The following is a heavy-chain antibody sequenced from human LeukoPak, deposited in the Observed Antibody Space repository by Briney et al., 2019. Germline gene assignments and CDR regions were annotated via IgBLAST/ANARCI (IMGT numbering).Heavy chain of an antibody. Sequence: GGSLRLSCAASGFTFSSYSMNWVRQAPGKGLEWVSSIDFRSGDSFYADSVKGRFAISRDNAKRSLYLQMHSLRAENTALYYCAKTAVGYYYYGMDVWGQGTTVTVSS. CDR3: AKTAVGYYYYGMDV. D-gene: IGHD6-19*01. CDR2: IDFRSGDS. J-gene: IGHJ6*02. V-gene: IGHV3-21*04. CDR1: GFTFSSYS.